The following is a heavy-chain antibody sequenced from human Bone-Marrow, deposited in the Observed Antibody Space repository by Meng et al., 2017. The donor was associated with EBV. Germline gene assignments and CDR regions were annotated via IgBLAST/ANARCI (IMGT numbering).Heavy chain of an antibody. V-gene: IGHV1-46*01. Sequence: QWVKSVRVVKQTGASVKVSCKASGLTFTYSYSHWVRRAPGQGLESVEVIKPSGTTKYFSPNFQGRVTINKNMSTANINIEMRSLSTEDTATYYCARVSENGYDYHFDYWGQGTLVTVSS. CDR1: GLTFTYSY. D-gene: IGHD5-12*01. CDR2: IKPSGTTK. CDR3: ARVSENGYDYHFDY. J-gene: IGHJ4*02.